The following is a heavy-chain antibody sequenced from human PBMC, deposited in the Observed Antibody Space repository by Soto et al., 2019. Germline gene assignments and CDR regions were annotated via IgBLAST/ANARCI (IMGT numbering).Heavy chain of an antibody. CDR2: ISAYNGNT. CDR1: GYTFTSYG. D-gene: IGHD1-26*01. V-gene: IGHV1-18*01. J-gene: IGHJ6*02. Sequence: ASVKVSCKASGYTFTSYGISWVRQAPGQGLEWMGWISAYNGNTNYAQKLQGRVTMTTDTSTSTAYMELRSLRSDDTAVYYCASHDGSYLPHYYYGMDVRGQGTTVTVSS. CDR3: ASHDGSYLPHYYYGMDV.